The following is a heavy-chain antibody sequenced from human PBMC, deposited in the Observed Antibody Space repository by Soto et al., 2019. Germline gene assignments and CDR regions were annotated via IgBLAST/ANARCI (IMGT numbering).Heavy chain of an antibody. CDR1: GGTFSSYT. Sequence: QVQLVQSGAEVKKPGSSVKVSCKASGGTFSSYTISWVRQAPGQGLEWMGRIIPILGIANYAQKFQGRVTITEDKSTSTAYLELSSLRSEDTAVYYCARVIAMTTVTRAWFDPWGQGTLVTVSS. CDR3: ARVIAMTTVTRAWFDP. V-gene: IGHV1-69*02. D-gene: IGHD4-17*01. CDR2: IIPILGIA. J-gene: IGHJ5*02.